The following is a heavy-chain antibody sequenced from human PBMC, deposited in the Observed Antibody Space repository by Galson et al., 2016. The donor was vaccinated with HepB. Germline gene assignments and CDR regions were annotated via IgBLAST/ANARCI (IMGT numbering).Heavy chain of an antibody. J-gene: IGHJ6*02. Sequence: SLRLSCAASGFTFSRYAMHWVRRAPGKGLEWVAVISFDGKNKFFADSVKGRFSISRDNSKNTLYLQMISLSAEDTAVYYCARDLIPRGRGVSRADHYYGIDVWGQGTTDTVSS. CDR2: ISFDGKNK. D-gene: IGHD3-10*01. CDR1: GFTFSRYA. V-gene: IGHV3-30*04. CDR3: ARDLIPRGRGVSRADHYYGIDV.